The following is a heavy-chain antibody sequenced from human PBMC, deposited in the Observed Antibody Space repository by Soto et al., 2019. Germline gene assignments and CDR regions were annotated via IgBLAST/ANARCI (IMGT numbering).Heavy chain of an antibody. D-gene: IGHD6-13*01. Sequence: GGSLRLSCAASGFTFSDYYMSWIRQAPGKGLGWVSYISSSSSYTNYADSVKGRFTISRDNAKNSLYLQMNSLRAEDTAIYYCARDNSRTFPAAPGDKKSDSSGWWFDPWGQGTLVTVSS. J-gene: IGHJ5*02. V-gene: IGHV3-11*05. CDR1: GFTFSDYY. CDR2: ISSSSSYT. CDR3: ARDNSRTFPAAPGDKKSDSSGWWFDP.